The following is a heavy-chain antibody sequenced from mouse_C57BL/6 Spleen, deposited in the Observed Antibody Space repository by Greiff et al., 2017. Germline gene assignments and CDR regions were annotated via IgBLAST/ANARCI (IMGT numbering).Heavy chain of an antibody. CDR1: GYSFTDYN. J-gene: IGHJ4*01. Sequence: EVQRVESGPELVKPGASVKISCKASGYSFTDYNMNWVKQSNGKSLEWIGVINPNYGTTSYNQKFKGKATLTVDQSSSTAYMQLNSLTSEDSAVYYCARGYYYGSSYDYAMDYWGQGTSVTVSS. V-gene: IGHV1-39*01. CDR3: ARGYYYGSSYDYAMDY. D-gene: IGHD1-1*01. CDR2: INPNYGTT.